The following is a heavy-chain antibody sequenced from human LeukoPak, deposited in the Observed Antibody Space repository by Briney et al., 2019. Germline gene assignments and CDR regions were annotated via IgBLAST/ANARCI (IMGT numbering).Heavy chain of an antibody. V-gene: IGHV1-46*01. CDR3: ARSSAYYNEADI. CDR1: GYTFTAYH. J-gene: IGHJ3*02. D-gene: IGHD3-9*01. Sequence: GASVKVSCKASGYTFTAYHMHWVRQAPGQGLEWMGIINPSGGSTTYAQKFQGRLTMTGDTSTSTVYMELSSLRSEDTAVYYCARSSAYYNEADIWGQGTMVTVSS. CDR2: INPSGGST.